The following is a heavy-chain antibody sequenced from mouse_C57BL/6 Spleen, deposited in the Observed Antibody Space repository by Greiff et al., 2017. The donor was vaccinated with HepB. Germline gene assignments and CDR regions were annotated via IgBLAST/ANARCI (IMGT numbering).Heavy chain of an antibody. Sequence: QVQLQQSGAELVKPGASVKISCKASGYAFSSYWMNWVKQRPGKGLEWIGQIYPGDGDTNYNGKFKGKATLTADKSSSTAYMQLSSLTSEDSAVYFCASKAYYSNYFDYWGQGTTLTVSS. J-gene: IGHJ2*01. D-gene: IGHD2-5*01. CDR2: IYPGDGDT. CDR1: GYAFSSYW. CDR3: ASKAYYSNYFDY. V-gene: IGHV1-80*01.